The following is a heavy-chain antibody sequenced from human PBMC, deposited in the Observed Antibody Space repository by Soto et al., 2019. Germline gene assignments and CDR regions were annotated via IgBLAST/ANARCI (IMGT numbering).Heavy chain of an antibody. CDR3: ARLTRGVYDLDRLWEKFDY. J-gene: IGHJ4*02. Sequence: QITVKESDLTLVKPTETLTLTCTFSGFSLSSIGMGVGWIRQPPGKALEWLTLIYWDDDKRYSPSLSSRLTITKDPSKNQVDLTMTNMDPVDTATYYCARLTRGVYDLDRLWEKFDYWGQGALVTVS. V-gene: IGHV2-5*02. CDR2: IYWDDDK. D-gene: IGHD5-12*01. CDR1: GFSLSSIGMG.